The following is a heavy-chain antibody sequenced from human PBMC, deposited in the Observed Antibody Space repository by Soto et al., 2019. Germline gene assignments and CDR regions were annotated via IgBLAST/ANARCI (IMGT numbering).Heavy chain of an antibody. CDR3: ARAGPDYYYYGLDV. J-gene: IGHJ6*02. CDR1: GDSVSTNSAA. V-gene: IGHV6-1*01. CDR2: TYYRSKWYN. Sequence: PSQTLSLTCAVSGDSVSTNSAAWNWIRQSPSRGLEWLGRTYYRSKWYNDYAVSVKSRMNINADTSKNQISLQLNSVTPEDTAVYYCARAGPDYYYYGLDVWGQGTTVTVAS. D-gene: IGHD3-10*01.